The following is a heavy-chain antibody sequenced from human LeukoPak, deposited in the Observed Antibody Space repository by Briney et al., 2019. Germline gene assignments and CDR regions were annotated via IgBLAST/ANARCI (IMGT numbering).Heavy chain of an antibody. CDR2: VFYNGKT. CDR3: ARIFDS. CDR1: GYSVSSSDYY. J-gene: IGHJ4*02. V-gene: IGHV4-39*07. Sequence: SETLSLTCSVSGYSVSSSDYYWGWLRQSPGTGLEWIGDVFYNGKTNYNPSLRGRVTISIDTSRNQFSLRLTSLTAADTAVYYCARIFDSWGQGTLVTVSS.